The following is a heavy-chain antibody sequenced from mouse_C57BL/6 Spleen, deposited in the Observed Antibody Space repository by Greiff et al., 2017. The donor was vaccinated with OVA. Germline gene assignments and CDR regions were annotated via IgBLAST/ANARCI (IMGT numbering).Heavy chain of an antibody. CDR3: ARGYSGYWYFDV. CDR2: INPNNGGT. D-gene: IGHD2-3*01. CDR1: GYTFTDYY. V-gene: IGHV1-26*01. Sequence: VQLKQSGPELVKPGASVKISCKASGYTFTDYYMNWVKQSHGKSLEWIGDINPNNGGTSYNQKFKGKATLTVDKSSSTAYMELRSLTSEDSAVYYCARGYSGYWYFDVWGTGTTVTVSS. J-gene: IGHJ1*03.